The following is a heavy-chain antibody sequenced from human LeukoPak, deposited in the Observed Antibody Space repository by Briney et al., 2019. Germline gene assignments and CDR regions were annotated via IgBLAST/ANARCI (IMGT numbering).Heavy chain of an antibody. J-gene: IGHJ4*02. V-gene: IGHV3-53*01. CDR3: ATRRGDYWSGYDY. D-gene: IGHD4-17*01. Sequence: GGSLRLSCAASGFTVSSNYMSWVRQAPGKGLEWVSVIYSGGSTYYADSVKGRFTISRDNSKNTLYLQMNSLRAEDTAVYYCATRRGDYWSGYDYWGQGTLVTVSS. CDR1: GFTVSSNY. CDR2: IYSGGST.